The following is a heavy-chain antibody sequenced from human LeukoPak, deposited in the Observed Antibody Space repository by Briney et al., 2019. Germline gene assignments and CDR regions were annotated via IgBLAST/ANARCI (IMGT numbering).Heavy chain of an antibody. V-gene: IGHV3-23*01. CDR1: GFTLSSYA. CDR3: ARAEWSNWYFDL. D-gene: IGHD3-3*01. CDR2: ISGSGGST. Sequence: GGSLRLSCAASGFTLSSYAMSWVRQAPGKGLEWVSAISGSGGSTYYADSVKGRFTISRDNSKNSLYLQMNSLRAEDTAVYYCARAEWSNWYFDLWGRGTLVTVSS. J-gene: IGHJ2*01.